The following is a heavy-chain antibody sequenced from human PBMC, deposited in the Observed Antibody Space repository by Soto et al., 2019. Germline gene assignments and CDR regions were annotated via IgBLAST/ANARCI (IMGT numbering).Heavy chain of an antibody. V-gene: IGHV3-23*01. CDR1: GFTFSGYA. J-gene: IGHJ4*02. CDR2: ISGSGGST. D-gene: IGHD3-3*01. Sequence: PGGSLRLSCAASGFTFSGYAMSWVRQAPGKGLEWVSAISGSGGSTYYADSVKGRFTISRDNSKNTLYLQMNSLRAEDTAVYYYAKARAQYYDFWSGYPVDYWGQGTLVTVSS. CDR3: AKARAQYYDFWSGYPVDY.